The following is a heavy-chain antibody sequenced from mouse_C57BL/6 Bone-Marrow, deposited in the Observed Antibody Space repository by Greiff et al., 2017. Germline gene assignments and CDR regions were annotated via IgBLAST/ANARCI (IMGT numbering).Heavy chain of an antibody. V-gene: IGHV1-39*01. D-gene: IGHD4-1*01. J-gene: IGHJ1*03. CDR3: ASKTVGGEEGWYFGV. Sequence: EVQLQESGPELVKPGASVKISCKASGYSFTDYNMNWVKQSHGKGLEWIGVINPNNGTTSYNQKFKGKATLTVDKSSSTAYMQPNSLTSEDSAVYSCASKTVGGEEGWYFGVWGTGTTVTVSS. CDR1: GYSFTDYN. CDR2: INPNNGTT.